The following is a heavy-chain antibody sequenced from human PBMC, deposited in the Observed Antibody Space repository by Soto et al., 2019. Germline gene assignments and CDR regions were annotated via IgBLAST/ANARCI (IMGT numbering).Heavy chain of an antibody. V-gene: IGHV4-31*03. Sequence: SETLSLTCTVIGGSIRSPNFSWSWIRQHPGKGPEWIGNIYYNGTTTYSPSLESRLTISLDPSKNQFSLTLKSVTAADTAVYYCARVPSPWGQGALVT. CDR2: IYYNGTT. CDR1: GGSIRSPNFS. J-gene: IGHJ5*02. CDR3: ARVPSP.